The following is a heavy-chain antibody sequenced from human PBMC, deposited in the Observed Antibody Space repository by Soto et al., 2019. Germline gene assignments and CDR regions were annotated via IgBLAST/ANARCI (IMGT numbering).Heavy chain of an antibody. V-gene: IGHV1-24*01. CDR3: ATTGLGYYYYYYGMDV. CDR1: EYTLTELS. CDR2: FDPEDCET. J-gene: IGHJ6*02. Sequence: GASVKVSFKVSEYTLTELSMHWLRQAPGKGLEWMGGFDPEDCETSYAQKFQGRETRTDDTSTDTAYMELSSLRSEDTAVYYCATTGLGYYYYYYGMDVWGQGTTVTVSS. D-gene: IGHD4-17*01.